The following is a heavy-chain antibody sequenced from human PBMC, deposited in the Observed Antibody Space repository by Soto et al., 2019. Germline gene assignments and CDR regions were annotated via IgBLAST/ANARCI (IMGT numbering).Heavy chain of an antibody. J-gene: IGHJ6*02. CDR3: ARELFWLRSLEWLFNYYYYGMDV. D-gene: IGHD3-3*01. CDR1: GFTFSSYA. Sequence: GGSLRLSCAASGFTFSSYAMHRVRQAPGKGLERVAVISYDGSNKYYADPVKGRFTISRDNCKNTLYLQMNSLRAEDTAVYYCARELFWLRSLEWLFNYYYYGMDVWRQRTPVTVTS. V-gene: IGHV3-30-3*01. CDR2: ISYDGSNK.